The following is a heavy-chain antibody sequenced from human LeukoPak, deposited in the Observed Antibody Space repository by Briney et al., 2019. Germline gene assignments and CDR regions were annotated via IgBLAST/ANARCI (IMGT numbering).Heavy chain of an antibody. V-gene: IGHV3-23*01. Sequence: GGSLRLSCAASGFTFSSYAMNGLRQAPGKGLEWVSTISGDGGDTHYADSVRGRFTISRANSKNTLFMQMNSLRAEDTAVYYCGKPGSRDWDHFEYWGQGTLVTASS. J-gene: IGHJ4*02. CDR2: ISGDGGDT. CDR3: GKPGSRDWDHFEY. CDR1: GFTFSSYA. D-gene: IGHD6-19*01.